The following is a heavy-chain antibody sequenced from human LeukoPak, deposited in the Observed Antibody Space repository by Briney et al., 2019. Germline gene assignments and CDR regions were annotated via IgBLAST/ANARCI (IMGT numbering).Heavy chain of an antibody. V-gene: IGHV3-23*01. D-gene: IGHD3-16*01. CDR3: AKEVEMATIGGGTDY. CDR1: GFTFSSYS. CDR2: ISGSGGST. J-gene: IGHJ4*02. Sequence: PGGSLRLSCAASGFTFSSYSMNWVRQAPGKGLEWVSAISGSGGSTYYADSVKGRFTISRDNSKNTLYLQMYSLRAEDTAVYYCAKEVEMATIGGGTDYWGQGTLVTVSS.